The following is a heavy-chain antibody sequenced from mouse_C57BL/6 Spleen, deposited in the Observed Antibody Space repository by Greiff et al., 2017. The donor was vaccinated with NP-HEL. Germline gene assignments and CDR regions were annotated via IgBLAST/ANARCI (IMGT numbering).Heavy chain of an antibody. CDR3: ARHEGARSYDGYEGYFDV. CDR2: FYPGSGSI. D-gene: IGHD2-9*01. Sequence: VQLQESGAELVKPGASVKLSCKASGYTFTEYTIHWVKQRSGQGLEWIGWFYPGSGSIKYNEKFKDKATLTADKSSSTVYMELSRLTSEDSAVYFWARHEGARSYDGYEGYFDVWGTGTTVTVSS. J-gene: IGHJ1*03. CDR1: GYTFTEYT. V-gene: IGHV1-62-2*01.